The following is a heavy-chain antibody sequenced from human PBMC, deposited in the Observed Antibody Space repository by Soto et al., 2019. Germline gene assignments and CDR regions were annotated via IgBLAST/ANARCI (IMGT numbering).Heavy chain of an antibody. V-gene: IGHV4-34*01. CDR3: ARGLTTSVVVTANRTFDY. CDR1: GGSFNNYF. CDR2: INHSGSS. D-gene: IGHD2-21*02. J-gene: IGHJ4*02. Sequence: KPSETLSLTCAVNGGSFNNYFWTWIRQSPGTGLEWIGEINHSGSSNYSPSLKSRVTMSVDTSKNQFSLKLTSVTAADTAVYYCARGLTTSVVVTANRTFDYWGQGTQVTVSS.